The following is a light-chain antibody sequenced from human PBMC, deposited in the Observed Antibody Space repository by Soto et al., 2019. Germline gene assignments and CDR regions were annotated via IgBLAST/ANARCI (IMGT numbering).Light chain of an antibody. CDR1: QSVSSY. Sequence: EIVLTQSPATLSLSPGERATLSCRASQSVSSYLAWYQQKPGQAPRLLIYDASNRATGIPARFSGSGSGTDFTLTXSXLXPEXXXVXXXQXXGXWPXTFGQGTKVEIK. CDR2: DAS. J-gene: IGKJ1*01. V-gene: IGKV3-11*01. CDR3: QXXGXWPXT.